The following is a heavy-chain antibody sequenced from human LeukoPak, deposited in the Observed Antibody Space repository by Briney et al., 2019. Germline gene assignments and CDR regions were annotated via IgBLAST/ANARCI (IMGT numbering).Heavy chain of an antibody. CDR1: GFYFNDDW. D-gene: IGHD2/OR15-2a*01. CDR2: VKSKAGAETR. J-gene: IGHJ4*02. CDR3: NGDVPSRRAQICG. Sequence: GGSLRLSCAASGFYFNDDWLSWVRQAPGKGLEWVGRVKSKAGAETRDYASAVKDRFTISSDDSQNMFYLQMSILKTEDTAVYYCNGDVPSRRAQICGWGQGTLVTVSS. V-gene: IGHV3-15*01.